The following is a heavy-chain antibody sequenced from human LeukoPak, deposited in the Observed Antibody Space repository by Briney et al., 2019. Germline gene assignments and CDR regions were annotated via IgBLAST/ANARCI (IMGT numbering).Heavy chain of an antibody. CDR1: GYSISSGYY. CDR2: IYHSGST. J-gene: IGHJ4*02. Sequence: SETLSLTCTVSGYSISSGYYWGWIRQPPGKGLEWIGSIYHSGSTYYNPSLKSRVTISVDTSKNQFSLKLSSVTAADTAVYYCAGLGIAAAGKDYWGQGTLVTVSS. V-gene: IGHV4-38-2*02. D-gene: IGHD6-13*01. CDR3: AGLGIAAAGKDY.